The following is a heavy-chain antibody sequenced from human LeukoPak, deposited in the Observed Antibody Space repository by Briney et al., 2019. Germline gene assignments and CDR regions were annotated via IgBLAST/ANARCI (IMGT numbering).Heavy chain of an antibody. D-gene: IGHD1-26*01. CDR3: ARDLGGYYFAWFDP. CDR1: GYTFTSYG. Sequence: GASVKVSCKASGYTFTSYGISWVRQAPGQGLEWIGWISTYNGNTNYAQKLQGRVTMTIDTSTSTAYMELRSLRSDDTAVYYCARDLGGYYFAWFDPWGQGTLVTVSS. CDR2: ISTYNGNT. J-gene: IGHJ5*02. V-gene: IGHV1-18*01.